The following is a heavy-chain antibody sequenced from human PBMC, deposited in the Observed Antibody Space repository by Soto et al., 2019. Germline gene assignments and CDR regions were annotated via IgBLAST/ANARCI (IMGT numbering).Heavy chain of an antibody. CDR2: IYSGGST. CDR1: GFTVSSNY. J-gene: IGHJ6*02. V-gene: IGHV3-66*01. CDR3: ARDQVGYCSSTSCYARYYYYGMDV. D-gene: IGHD2-2*01. Sequence: EVQLVESGGGLVQPGGSLRLSCAASGFTVSSNYMSWVRQAPGKGLEWVSVIYSGGSTYYADSVKGRFTISRDNSKNTLXPQXNXLRAEDTAVYYCARDQVGYCSSTSCYARYYYYGMDVWGQGTTVTVSS.